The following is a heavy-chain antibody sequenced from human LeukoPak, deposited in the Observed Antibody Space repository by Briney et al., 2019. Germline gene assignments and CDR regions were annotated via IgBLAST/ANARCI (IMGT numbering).Heavy chain of an antibody. CDR3: AELGITMIGGV. D-gene: IGHD3-10*02. Sequence: GGSLRLSCAASGFTLSRHSMNWVRQAPGKGLEWVSYISSSGSTIYYADSVKGRFTISRDNAKNSLYLQMNSLRAEDTAVYYCAELGITMIGGVWGKGTTVTISS. CDR2: ISSSGSTI. J-gene: IGHJ6*04. CDR1: GFTLSRHS. V-gene: IGHV3-48*04.